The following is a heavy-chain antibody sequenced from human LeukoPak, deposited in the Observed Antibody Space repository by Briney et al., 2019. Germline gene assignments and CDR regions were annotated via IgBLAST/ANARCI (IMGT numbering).Heavy chain of an antibody. CDR2: IYSGGST. J-gene: IGHJ3*01. CDR1: GFTVSSNY. D-gene: IGHD5-24*01. CDR3: AKDIQLSA. V-gene: IGHV3-53*01. Sequence: GGSLRLSCAASGFTVSSNYMSWVRQAPGTGLQWVSVIYSGGSTYYADSVKGRFTISRDNSKKTLSLQMNGLRVEDTAIYYCAKDIQLSAWGLGTMVTVSS.